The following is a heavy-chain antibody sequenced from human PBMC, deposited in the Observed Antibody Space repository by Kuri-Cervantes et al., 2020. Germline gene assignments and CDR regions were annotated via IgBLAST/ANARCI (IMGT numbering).Heavy chain of an antibody. V-gene: IGHV1-58*02. CDR1: GYTFTSYD. J-gene: IGHJ6*03. D-gene: IGHD3-3*01. CDR2: IVVGSGNT. Sequence: SVKVSCKASGYTFTSYDINWVRQATGQGLEWIGWIVVGSGNTNYAQKFQERVTITRDMSTSTAYMELSSLRSEDTAVYYCARGPGFGVVIMPTHYMDVWGKGTTVTVSS. CDR3: ARGPGFGVVIMPTHYMDV.